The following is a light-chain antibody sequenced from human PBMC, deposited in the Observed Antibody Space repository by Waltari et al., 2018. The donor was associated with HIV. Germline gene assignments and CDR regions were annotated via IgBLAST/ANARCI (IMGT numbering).Light chain of an antibody. CDR3: SSYAGSRGL. CDR2: EVT. V-gene: IGLV2-8*01. J-gene: IGLJ3*02. Sequence: QSALTQPPSASGSPGQSVTISCTGSSSDIGGYNFVSCYQQHPGTAPKLLIYEVTKTPSGVSSRCSGSKSGYTASLTVSGLQAEEEAEYYCSSYAGSRGLFGGVTKLTV. CDR1: SSDIGGYNF.